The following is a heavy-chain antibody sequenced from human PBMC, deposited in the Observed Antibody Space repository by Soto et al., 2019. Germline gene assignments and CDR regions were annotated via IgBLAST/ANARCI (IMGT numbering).Heavy chain of an antibody. Sequence: QVQLVESGGGLVQPGRSLRLSCEGSGFTFSKYGMHWVRQAPGKGLEWVAVMSSDGRNEYYADSVKGRFTISRYNSNSTLYLQMSSLRPEDTAVYYCAKVGHIAVVTAWFDYWGQGTLVTVYS. V-gene: IGHV3-30*18. J-gene: IGHJ4*02. CDR3: AKVGHIAVVTAWFDY. CDR2: MSSDGRNE. D-gene: IGHD2-21*02. CDR1: GFTFSKYG.